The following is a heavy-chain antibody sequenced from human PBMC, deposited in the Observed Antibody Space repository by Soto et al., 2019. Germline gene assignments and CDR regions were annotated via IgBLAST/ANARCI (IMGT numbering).Heavy chain of an antibody. V-gene: IGHV1-46*01. CDR2: INPNGGST. D-gene: IGHD4-17*01. CDR1: ADTFTSYY. J-gene: IGHJ4*02. CDR3: AKKPTAHYGLEYFDY. Sequence: GASVKVSCKAPADTFTSYYIHWVRQAPGHGLEWMGIINPNGGSTRFAQTFQGRITMTRDTSTSTVYMELRSLRADDTAIYFCAKKPTAHYGLEYFDYWGQGTLVTVSS.